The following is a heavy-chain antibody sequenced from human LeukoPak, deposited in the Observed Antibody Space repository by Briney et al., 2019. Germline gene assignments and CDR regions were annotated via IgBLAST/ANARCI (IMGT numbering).Heavy chain of an antibody. D-gene: IGHD6-19*01. J-gene: IGHJ6*04. Sequence: GGSLRLSCAASGFTFSSYSMHWVRQAPGKGLEWVAVIWYDGSNKYYADSVKGRFTISRDNSKNTLYLQMNSLRAEDTAVYYCARENAGIAVARTYYYYYGMDVWGKGTTVTVSS. CDR3: ARENAGIAVARTYYYYYGMDV. V-gene: IGHV3-33*01. CDR2: IWYDGSNK. CDR1: GFTFSSYS.